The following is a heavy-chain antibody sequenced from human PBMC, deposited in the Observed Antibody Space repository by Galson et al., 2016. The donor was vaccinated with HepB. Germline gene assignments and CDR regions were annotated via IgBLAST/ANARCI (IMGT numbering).Heavy chain of an antibody. J-gene: IGHJ4*02. CDR3: AREDDATIAAVGLDY. CDR1: GGSFSFYY. CDR2: INHSGAT. D-gene: IGHD6-13*01. Sequence: SETLSLTCDVYGGSFSFYYWNWIRQPPGKGLEWVAEINHSGATHYNPSLKGRVTISIDTSKNQFSLRLNSVTAADTAVYYCAREDDATIAAVGLDYWGQGTLVTVSS. V-gene: IGHV4-34*01.